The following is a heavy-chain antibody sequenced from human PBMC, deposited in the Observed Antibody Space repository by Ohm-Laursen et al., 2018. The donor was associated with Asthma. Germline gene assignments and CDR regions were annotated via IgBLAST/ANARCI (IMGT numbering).Heavy chain of an antibody. CDR2: ISTASSFI. V-gene: IGHV3-21*01. J-gene: IGHJ4*02. CDR1: GYTFSRYS. CDR3: ARDHHLFRTFDY. Sequence: SLRLSCAASGYTFSRYSIHWVRQIPGKGLEWVASISTASSFIYYADSVRGRFTTSRDNARSSVYLQMNSLRAEDTAVYYCARDHHLFRTFDYWGQGTLVTVSS.